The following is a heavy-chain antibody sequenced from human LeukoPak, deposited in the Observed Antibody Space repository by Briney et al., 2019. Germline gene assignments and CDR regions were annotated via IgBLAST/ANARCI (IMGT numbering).Heavy chain of an antibody. CDR3: ARVSSSWYYLDY. J-gene: IGHJ4*02. CDR1: GFTLSSYS. Sequence: GGSLRLSCAASGFTLSSYSMNWVRQAPGKGLEWVSFISSSSSYIYYADSVKGRFTISRDNAKNSLSLQMNSLRAEDTAVYYCARVSSSWYYLDYWGQGTLVTVSS. CDR2: ISSSSSYI. D-gene: IGHD6-13*01. V-gene: IGHV3-21*01.